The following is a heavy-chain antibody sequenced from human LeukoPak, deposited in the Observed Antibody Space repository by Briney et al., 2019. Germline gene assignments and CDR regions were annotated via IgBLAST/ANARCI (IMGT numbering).Heavy chain of an antibody. V-gene: IGHV4-39*01. CDR3: ARGLLWFGELYYFDY. CDR2: IYYSGST. D-gene: IGHD3-10*01. CDR1: GGSISSSTDY. Sequence: SETLSLTCSVSGGSISSSTDYWGWIRQPPGKGLEWIGSIYYSGSTYYNPSLKSRVTISVDTSKNQFSLKLSSVTAADTAVYYCARGLLWFGELYYFDYWGQGTLVTVSS. J-gene: IGHJ4*02.